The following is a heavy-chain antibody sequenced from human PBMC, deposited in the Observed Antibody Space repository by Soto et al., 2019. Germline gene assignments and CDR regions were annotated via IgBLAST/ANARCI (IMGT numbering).Heavy chain of an antibody. Sequence: PGGSLRLSCAASGFTFSTYAMHWVRQAPGKGLEWVAVIWYDGSNKYYADSVKGRFTISRDNSKNTLYLQMNSLRAEDTAVYYCARDMDHYFDYWGQGTPVTVSS. V-gene: IGHV3-33*01. CDR1: GFTFSTYA. CDR2: IWYDGSNK. CDR3: ARDMDHYFDY. D-gene: IGHD2-2*03. J-gene: IGHJ4*02.